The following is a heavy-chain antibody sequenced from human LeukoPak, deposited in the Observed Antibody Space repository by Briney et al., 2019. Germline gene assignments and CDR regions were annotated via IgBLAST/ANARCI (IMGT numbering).Heavy chain of an antibody. CDR1: GYTFTSYG. J-gene: IGHJ6*03. CDR2: ISAYNGNT. V-gene: IGHV1-18*01. D-gene: IGHD4-17*01. Sequence: GASVKVSCKASGYTFTSYGISWVRQAPGQGLEWTGWISAYNGNTNYAQKLQGRVTVTTDTSTSTAYMELKSLKSEDTAIYYCARGPYGDHGYCGGDYYFYYYMDVWGKGTTVTVSS. CDR3: ARGPYGDHGYCGGDYYFYYYMDV.